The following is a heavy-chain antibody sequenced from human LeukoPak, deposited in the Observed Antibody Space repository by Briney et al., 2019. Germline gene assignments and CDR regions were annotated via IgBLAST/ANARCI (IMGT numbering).Heavy chain of an antibody. D-gene: IGHD5-18*01. CDR2: ISYDGSNK. CDR1: GFTFSSYR. Sequence: GGSLRLSCAASGFTFSSYRMHWVRQAPGKGLEWVAVISYDGSNKYYADSVKGRFTISRDNSKNTLYLQMNSLRAEDTAVYYCAKDRVQLWSLYYYYYGMDVWGQGTTVTVSS. CDR3: AKDRVQLWSLYYYYYGMDV. V-gene: IGHV3-30*18. J-gene: IGHJ6*02.